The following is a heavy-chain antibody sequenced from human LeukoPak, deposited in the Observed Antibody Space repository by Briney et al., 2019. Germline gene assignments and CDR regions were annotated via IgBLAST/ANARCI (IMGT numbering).Heavy chain of an antibody. CDR3: ARHLDSSSWYIEY. CDR2: ISASGGST. V-gene: IGHV3-23*01. J-gene: IGHJ4*02. D-gene: IGHD6-13*01. CDR1: AFTFSGYA. Sequence: GGSLRLSCAASAFTFSGYAMNWVRQAPGKGLEWVSGISASGGSTHYADSVKGRFTISRDNSKNTLYVQMNSLRAEDTAVYYCARHLDSSSWYIEYWGQGTLVTVSS.